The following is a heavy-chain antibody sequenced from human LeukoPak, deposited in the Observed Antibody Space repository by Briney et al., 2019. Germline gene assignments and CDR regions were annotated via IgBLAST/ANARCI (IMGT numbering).Heavy chain of an antibody. D-gene: IGHD1-1*01. CDR1: GYTFTSFD. CDR3: ARRNWAYWYFDL. J-gene: IGHJ2*01. Sequence: APVKVSCTASGYTFTSFDINWVRQASGQGLEWMGWMNPHSGKTGFAQKFQGRVTLTRNTSISTAYMELSSLRSEDSAIYYCARRNWAYWYFDLWGRGAPVTVSS. V-gene: IGHV1-8*01. CDR2: MNPHSGKT.